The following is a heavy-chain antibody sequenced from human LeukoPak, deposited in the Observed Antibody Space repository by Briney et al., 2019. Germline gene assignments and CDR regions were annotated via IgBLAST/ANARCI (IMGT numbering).Heavy chain of an antibody. CDR1: GVTLSSYA. CDR2: IIPIFGIA. V-gene: IGHV1-69*04. CDR3: ARVLPRVVPAAIWLGDAFDI. D-gene: IGHD2-2*02. Sequence: SVKVSRTASGVTLSSYAVSWVRQGPRQGLGWVGRIIPIFGIASSAQKFPGRVTITADKSTSTAYMELSRLRSEDTAVYYCARVLPRVVPAAIWLGDAFDIWGQGTMVTVSS. J-gene: IGHJ3*02.